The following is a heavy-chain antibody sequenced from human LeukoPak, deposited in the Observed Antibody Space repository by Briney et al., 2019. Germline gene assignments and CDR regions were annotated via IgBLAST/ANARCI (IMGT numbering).Heavy chain of an antibody. CDR2: IKQDDSEK. Sequence: PGGSLRLSCAASGFTFTDYWMSWVRQAPGKGLEWVAIIKQDDSEKYYVDSVKGRFTISRDNAKNSLYLQMNSLRAEDTAVYYCAREKYYYDSSGYIDYWGQGTLVTVSS. J-gene: IGHJ4*02. CDR3: AREKYYYDSSGYIDY. D-gene: IGHD3-22*01. V-gene: IGHV3-7*01. CDR1: GFTFTDYW.